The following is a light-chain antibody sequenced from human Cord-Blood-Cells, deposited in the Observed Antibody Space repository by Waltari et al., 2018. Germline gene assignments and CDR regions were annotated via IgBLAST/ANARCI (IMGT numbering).Light chain of an antibody. CDR3: SSYTSSSTLVV. Sequence: QSALTQPASVSGSPGQSITISCXGTSSDVGGYNYVSWYQQHPGKAPKIMIYDVSNRPSGVSNRFSGSKSGNTASLTISGLQAEDEADYYCSSYTSSSTLVVFGGGTKLTVL. CDR1: SSDVGGYNY. CDR2: DVS. V-gene: IGLV2-14*01. J-gene: IGLJ2*01.